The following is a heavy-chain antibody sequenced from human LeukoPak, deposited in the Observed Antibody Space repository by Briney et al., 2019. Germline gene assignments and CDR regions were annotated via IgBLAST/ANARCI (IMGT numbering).Heavy chain of an antibody. D-gene: IGHD3-10*01. J-gene: IGHJ4*02. CDR3: VRGEILLWFGEPFHY. CDR1: GDNVSSNTAA. V-gene: IGHV6-1*01. CDR2: TYYRSKWYN. Sequence: SQTLSLTCAISGDNVSSNTAAWNWIRQAPSTGLEWLGRTYYRSKWYNDYAVSVKSRIIINADTSRNQFSLQLNSVTPEDTAVYYCVRGEILLWFGEPFHYWGQGTLVTVSS.